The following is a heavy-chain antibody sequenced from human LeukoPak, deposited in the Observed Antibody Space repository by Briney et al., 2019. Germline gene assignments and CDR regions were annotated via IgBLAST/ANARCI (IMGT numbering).Heavy chain of an antibody. V-gene: IGHV1-18*04. CDR2: ISAYNGNT. J-gene: IGHJ4*02. D-gene: IGHD6-19*01. CDR3: ARVLIVYSSGWLKSTY. Sequence: ASVKVSCKASGYTFTAYYMHWVRQAPGQGLGWMGWISAYNGNTNYAQKLQGRVTMTTDTSTSTAYMELRSLRSDDTAVYYCARVLIVYSSGWLKSTYWGQGTLVTVSS. CDR1: GYTFTAYY.